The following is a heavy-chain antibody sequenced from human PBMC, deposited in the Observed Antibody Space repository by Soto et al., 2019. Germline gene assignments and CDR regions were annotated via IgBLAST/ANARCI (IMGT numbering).Heavy chain of an antibody. J-gene: IGHJ4*02. CDR3: ASWGWLRYYYFDY. V-gene: IGHV1-8*01. D-gene: IGHD5-12*01. Sequence: ASVKVSCKASGYTFTSYDINWVRQATGQGLEWMGWMNPNSGNTGYAQKFQGRVTMTRDTSASTAYMELRSLRSEDTAVYYCASWGWLRYYYFDYWGQGTLVTVSS. CDR2: MNPNSGNT. CDR1: GYTFTSYD.